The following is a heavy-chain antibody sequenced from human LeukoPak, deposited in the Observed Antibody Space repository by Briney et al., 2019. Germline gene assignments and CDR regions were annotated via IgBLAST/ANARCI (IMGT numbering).Heavy chain of an antibody. Sequence: PSDTLSLTCAVSGYSISSSNWWCWIRQPPGKGLELIGYIYYSGSTYYNPSLKSRVTMSVDTSRNQFSLKLSSVTAVDTAVYYCARTRYDSSGYHDAFDIWGQGTMVTVSS. J-gene: IGHJ3*02. D-gene: IGHD3-22*01. V-gene: IGHV4-28*01. CDR1: GYSISSSNW. CDR3: ARTRYDSSGYHDAFDI. CDR2: IYYSGST.